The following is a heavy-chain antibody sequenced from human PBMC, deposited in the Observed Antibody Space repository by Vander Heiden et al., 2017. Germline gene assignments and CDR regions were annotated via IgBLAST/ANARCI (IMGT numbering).Heavy chain of an antibody. V-gene: IGHV3-30-3*01. CDR3: ARDSGYYGSGKGRFDP. CDR1: GFTSSSYA. CDR2: ISYDGSNK. D-gene: IGHD3-10*01. Sequence: QVQLVESGGGVVQPGRSLSLSCSASGFTSSSYAMHWVRQAPGKGLEWVAVISYDGSNKYYADSVKGRFTISRDNSKNTLYLQMNSLRAEDTAVYYCARDSGYYGSGKGRFDPWGQGTLVTVSS. J-gene: IGHJ5*02.